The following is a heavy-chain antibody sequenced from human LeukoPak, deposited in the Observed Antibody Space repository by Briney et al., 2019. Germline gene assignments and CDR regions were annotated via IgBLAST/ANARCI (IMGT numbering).Heavy chain of an antibody. Sequence: GGSLRLSCAASGFIFSNYWMSWVRQAPGKGLEWVANIKQDGSEKYYVDSVKGRFTISRDNAKSSLYLQMNSLRAEDTAVYYCARGRWGNSYYFDYWGQGTLVTVSS. V-gene: IGHV3-7*01. CDR1: GFIFSNYW. CDR3: ARGRWGNSYYFDY. J-gene: IGHJ4*02. CDR2: IKQDGSEK. D-gene: IGHD4-23*01.